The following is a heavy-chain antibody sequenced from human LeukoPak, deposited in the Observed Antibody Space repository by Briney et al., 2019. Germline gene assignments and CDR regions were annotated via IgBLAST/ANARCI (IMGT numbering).Heavy chain of an antibody. CDR2: ISYSGSA. Sequence: PSETLSLTCSVPGGSISNYSWSWIRQPPGEGLEWIGHISYSGSANYNPSPKTRGTISLDTSKIQFSLKLSSVTAADTAVYYCARDLFAGSTGTVDYWGQGTLVTVSS. V-gene: IGHV4-59*01. D-gene: IGHD1-1*01. CDR3: ARDLFAGSTGTVDY. J-gene: IGHJ4*02. CDR1: GGSISNYS.